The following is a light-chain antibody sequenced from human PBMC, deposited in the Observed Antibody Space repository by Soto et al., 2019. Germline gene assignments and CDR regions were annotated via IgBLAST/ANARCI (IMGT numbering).Light chain of an antibody. J-gene: IGKJ1*01. CDR3: QQYDSTPPT. CDR2: GAS. Sequence: EIVLTQSPGTLSLAPGDRATLSCRASQSVNSNYLAWYQRKPGQAPRLLIYGASNRATDIPYRFSASGSGTDFTLPITRLEAEDFAVYYCQQYDSTPPTFGQGTKVEV. CDR1: QSVNSNY. V-gene: IGKV3-20*01.